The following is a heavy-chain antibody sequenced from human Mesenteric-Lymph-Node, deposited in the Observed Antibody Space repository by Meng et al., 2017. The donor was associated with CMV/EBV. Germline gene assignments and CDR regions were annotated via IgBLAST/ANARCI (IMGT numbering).Heavy chain of an antibody. V-gene: IGHV3-11*04. CDR1: GFTFSAYY. D-gene: IGHD3-3*01. CDR2: ISSSGSTI. Sequence: GGSLRLSCAASGFTFSAYYMSWIRQAPGKGLEWVSYISSSGSTIYYADSVKGRFTISRDNAKNSLYLQMNSLRAEDTAVYYCARAPTIFGVVEYYFDYWGQGTLVTVSS. CDR3: ARAPTIFGVVEYYFDY. J-gene: IGHJ4*02.